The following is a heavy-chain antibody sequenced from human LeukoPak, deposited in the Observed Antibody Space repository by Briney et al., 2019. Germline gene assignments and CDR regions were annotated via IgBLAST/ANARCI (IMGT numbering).Heavy chain of an antibody. CDR3: ARDPFGVASGDYMDV. CDR2: ISAYNGNT. CDR1: GYTFTNYG. J-gene: IGHJ6*03. V-gene: IGHV1-18*01. D-gene: IGHD3-3*01. Sequence: ASVKVSCKASGYTFTNYGISWVRQAPGQGLELMGWISAYNGNTNYAQKFQGRVTITADESTSTAYMELSSLRSEDTAVYYCARDPFGVASGDYMDVWGKGTTVTVSS.